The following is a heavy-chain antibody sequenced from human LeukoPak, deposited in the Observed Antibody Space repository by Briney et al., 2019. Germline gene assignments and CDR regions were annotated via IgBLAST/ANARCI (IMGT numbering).Heavy chain of an antibody. CDR3: ARDPVYYYDRSGYYDY. CDR2: IYYSGST. CDR1: GGSISSYS. Sequence: SETLSLTCTVSGGSISSYSWSWIRQPPGKGLEWIGYIYYSGSTNYNPSLKSRVTISVDTSKNQFSLKLNSVTAADTAVYYCARDPVYYYDRSGYYDYWGQGTLVTVSS. D-gene: IGHD3-22*01. V-gene: IGHV4-59*12. J-gene: IGHJ4*02.